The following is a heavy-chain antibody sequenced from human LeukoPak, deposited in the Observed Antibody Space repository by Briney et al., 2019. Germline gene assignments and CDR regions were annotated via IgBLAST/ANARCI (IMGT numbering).Heavy chain of an antibody. D-gene: IGHD2-15*01. J-gene: IGHJ4*02. CDR1: GFTLDDYG. Sequence: PGGSLRLSCAASGFTLDDYGMNWVRQAPGKGPEWVSGINWNGGSTGYADSVKGRFTISRDNAKSSLYLQMNSLRAEDTALYYCARGRGVVVAAAVIDYWGQGTLVTVSS. CDR3: ARGRGVVVAAAVIDY. CDR2: INWNGGST. V-gene: IGHV3-20*04.